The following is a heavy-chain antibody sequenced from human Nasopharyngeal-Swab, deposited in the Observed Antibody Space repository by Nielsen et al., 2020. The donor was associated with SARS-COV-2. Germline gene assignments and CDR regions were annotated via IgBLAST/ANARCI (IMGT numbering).Heavy chain of an antibody. Sequence: GGSLRLSCAASGFTFSSYGMHWVRQAPGKGLEWVAVISYDGSNKYYAASVKGRFTISRDNSKNTLYLQMNSLRAEDTAVYYCASCSGGSCYSGWFDPWGQGTLVTVSS. J-gene: IGHJ5*02. CDR2: ISYDGSNK. CDR3: ASCSGGSCYSGWFDP. V-gene: IGHV3-30*03. CDR1: GFTFSSYG. D-gene: IGHD2-15*01.